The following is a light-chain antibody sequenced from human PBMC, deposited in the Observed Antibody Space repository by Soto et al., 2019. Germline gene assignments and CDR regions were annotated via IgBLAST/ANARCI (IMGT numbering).Light chain of an antibody. CDR2: DAS. J-gene: IGKJ4*01. CDR3: PQRTNWPLT. V-gene: IGKV3-11*01. Sequence: EIVLTQSPATLSLSPGERATLSCRASQSVSSNLAWYQQKRGQAPRLLIYDASNRATGIPARFSGSGSGTDFTLTISSLEPEDFAVYYCPQRTNWPLTFGGRTKVDIK. CDR1: QSVSSN.